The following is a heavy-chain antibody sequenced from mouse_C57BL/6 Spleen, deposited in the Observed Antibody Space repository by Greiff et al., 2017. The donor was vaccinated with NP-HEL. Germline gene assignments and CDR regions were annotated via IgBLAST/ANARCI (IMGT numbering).Heavy chain of an antibody. CDR1: GFTFTDYY. Sequence: EVKLVESGPVLVKPGPSVKISCKASGFTFTDYYMHWVKQSHGKSLEWIGLVYPYNGGTSYNQKFKGKATLTVDTSSSTAYMELNSLTSEDSAVYYCARSYYDRRGSAMDYWGQGTSVTVSS. J-gene: IGHJ4*01. CDR3: ARSYYDRRGSAMDY. V-gene: IGHV1-36*01. CDR2: VYPYNGGT. D-gene: IGHD2-10*01.